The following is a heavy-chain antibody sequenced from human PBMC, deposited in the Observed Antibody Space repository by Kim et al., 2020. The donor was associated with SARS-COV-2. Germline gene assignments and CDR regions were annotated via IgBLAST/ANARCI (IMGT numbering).Heavy chain of an antibody. Sequence: GGSLRLSCVGSGFIFSSYAMTWVRQAPGKGLEWVAGISASSGSTSFADSVVGRFTISRDNSKNTLYLQMTSLRAEDTGVYFCVKLVGHEFGSSDSSGQGT. D-gene: IGHD3-16*01. CDR3: VKLVGHEFGSSDS. CDR1: GFIFSSYA. V-gene: IGHV3-23*01. CDR2: ISASSGST. J-gene: IGHJ5*02.